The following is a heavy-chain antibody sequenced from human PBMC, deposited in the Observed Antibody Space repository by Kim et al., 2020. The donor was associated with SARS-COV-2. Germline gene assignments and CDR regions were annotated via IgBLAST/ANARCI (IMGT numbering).Heavy chain of an antibody. Sequence: SVKVSCKASGGTFSSYAISWVRQAPGQGLEWMGGIIPIFGTANYAQKFQGRVTITADESTSTAYMELSSLRSEDTAVYYCARGPGYYDSSGYYEADYWGQGTLVTVSS. J-gene: IGHJ4*02. D-gene: IGHD3-22*01. CDR1: GGTFSSYA. CDR2: IIPIFGTA. CDR3: ARGPGYYDSSGYYEADY. V-gene: IGHV1-69*13.